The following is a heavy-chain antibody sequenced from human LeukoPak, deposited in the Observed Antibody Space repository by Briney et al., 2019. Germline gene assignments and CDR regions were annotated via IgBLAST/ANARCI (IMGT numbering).Heavy chain of an antibody. Sequence: SETLSLTCTVSGGSISSSSYYWGWIRQPPGKGLEWIGSIYYSGSTYYNPSLKSRVTISVDTSKNQFSLKLSSVTAADTAVYYCAKDGIAAAGPRPRLFSAYMDVWGKGTTVTVSS. J-gene: IGHJ6*03. CDR3: AKDGIAAAGPRPRLFSAYMDV. CDR1: GGSISSSSYY. D-gene: IGHD6-13*01. V-gene: IGHV4-39*07. CDR2: IYYSGST.